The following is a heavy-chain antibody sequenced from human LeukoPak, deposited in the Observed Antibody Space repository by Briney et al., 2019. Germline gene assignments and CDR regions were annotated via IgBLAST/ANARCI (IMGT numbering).Heavy chain of an antibody. Sequence: SETLSLTCAVYGGSFSGYYWSWIRQPPGKGLEWIGEINHSGSTNYNPSLKSRVTMSVDTSKNQFSLKLSSVTAADTAVYYCARDRDYDFWSGYYTGNYYYGMDVWGQGTTVTVSS. CDR3: ARDRDYDFWSGYYTGNYYYGMDV. V-gene: IGHV4-34*01. CDR2: INHSGST. J-gene: IGHJ6*02. D-gene: IGHD3-3*01. CDR1: GGSFSGYY.